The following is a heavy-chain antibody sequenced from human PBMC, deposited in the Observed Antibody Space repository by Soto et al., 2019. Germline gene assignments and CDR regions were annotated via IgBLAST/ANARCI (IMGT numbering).Heavy chain of an antibody. D-gene: IGHD6-13*01. CDR3: ARRGSIFLHYYYFMDL. J-gene: IGHJ6*03. Sequence: EVQLLENGGGLVQPGGSLRLSCAASGFTFSASVMSWVRQAPGKGLEWVSSISNSGANTYYADPVKGRFTISRDNSNNTLSLQMNSLRAEDTALYYCARRGSIFLHYYYFMDLWGKGTTVTVSS. CDR1: GFTFSASV. CDR2: ISNSGANT. V-gene: IGHV3-23*01.